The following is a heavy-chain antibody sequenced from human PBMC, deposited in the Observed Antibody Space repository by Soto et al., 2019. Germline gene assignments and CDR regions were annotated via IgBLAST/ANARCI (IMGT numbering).Heavy chain of an antibody. Sequence: ASVRVSCKASGYAFTSYGISWVRPAPLQVLEWMGCISGYNGNTYYVQNLRGRVTMTTDTYTSTAYMELRGLRSDDTAVYYCATIGIASHYTMELWGQGTMVTVSS. CDR2: ISGYNGNT. J-gene: IGHJ6*02. D-gene: IGHD1-26*01. CDR3: ATIGIASHYTMEL. CDR1: GYAFTSYG. V-gene: IGHV1-18*04.